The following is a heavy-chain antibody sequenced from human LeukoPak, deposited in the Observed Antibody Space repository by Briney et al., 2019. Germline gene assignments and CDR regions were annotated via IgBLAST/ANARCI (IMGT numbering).Heavy chain of an antibody. Sequence: GGSLRLSCAASGFSFSDYAMDWVRQAPGKGLEWVPAISSNSAYIYYADSVKGRFTISRDNAKSSVSLQMNSLRDDDTAVYYCARIFRYQLVDYYALDVWGQGTTVTVSS. CDR2: ISSNSAYI. J-gene: IGHJ6*02. CDR3: ARIFRYQLVDYYALDV. D-gene: IGHD2-2*01. V-gene: IGHV3-21*01. CDR1: GFSFSDYA.